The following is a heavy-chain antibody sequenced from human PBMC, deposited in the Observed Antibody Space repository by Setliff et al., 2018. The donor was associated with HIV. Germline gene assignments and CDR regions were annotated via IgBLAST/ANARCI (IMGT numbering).Heavy chain of an antibody. D-gene: IGHD3-22*01. CDR1: DDPISSYY. J-gene: IGHJ4*02. CDR3: ARVRLTMIMMVDYFDQ. V-gene: IGHV4-4*07. Sequence: SETLSLTCYVTDDPISSYYWSWVRQPAGKGLEWIGRLYVSGDTNYNPSLKSRVTLSADTSKNQLSLSLTSVTAADTAVYYCARVRLTMIMMVDYFDQWGQGTLVTVSS. CDR2: LYVSGDT.